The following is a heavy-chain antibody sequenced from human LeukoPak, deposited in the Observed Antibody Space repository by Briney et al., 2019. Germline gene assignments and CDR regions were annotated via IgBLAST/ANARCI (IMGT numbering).Heavy chain of an antibody. Sequence: PGGSLRLSCAASGFIFTNHAMSWVRQAPGKGLEWVSTISGSGDSTYYADSVKGRFTISRDNSKNTLYLQMNSLRAEDTAVYYCAKRGGTIIYYYYAMDVWGQGTTATVSS. D-gene: IGHD1-1*01. CDR2: ISGSGDST. CDR3: AKRGGTIIYYYYAMDV. J-gene: IGHJ6*02. CDR1: GFIFTNHA. V-gene: IGHV3-23*01.